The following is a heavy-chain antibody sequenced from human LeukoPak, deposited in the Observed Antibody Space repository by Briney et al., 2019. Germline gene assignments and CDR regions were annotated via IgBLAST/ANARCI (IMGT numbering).Heavy chain of an antibody. CDR3: TSGLYYDSWSDLFDY. CDR1: GFTFDDYA. V-gene: IGHV3-49*04. CDR2: IRRKANGGTT. Sequence: GGSLRLSCSASGFTFDDYAMSWVRQAPGKGPEWVGFIRRKANGGTTEYAASVKGRFTISRDDSKGIAYLQMNSLKTEDTAVYYCTSGLYYDSWSDLFDYWGQGTLVTVSS. J-gene: IGHJ4*02. D-gene: IGHD3-3*01.